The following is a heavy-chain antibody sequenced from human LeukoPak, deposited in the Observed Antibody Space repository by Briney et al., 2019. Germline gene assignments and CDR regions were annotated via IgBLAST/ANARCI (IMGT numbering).Heavy chain of an antibody. D-gene: IGHD4-17*01. Sequence: GASLRLSCAASGSTFSSYAMSWVRQAPGKGLEWVSAISGSGGSTYYADSVKGRFTISRDNSKNTLYLQMNSLRAEDTAVYYCAKFGTATVNDYYYYGMDVWGQGTTVTVSS. V-gene: IGHV3-23*01. CDR1: GSTFSSYA. CDR2: ISGSGGST. CDR3: AKFGTATVNDYYYYGMDV. J-gene: IGHJ6*02.